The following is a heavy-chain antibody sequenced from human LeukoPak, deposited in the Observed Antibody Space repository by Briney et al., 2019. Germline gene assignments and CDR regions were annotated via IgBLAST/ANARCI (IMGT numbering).Heavy chain of an antibody. CDR1: GGTFSSYA. D-gene: IGHD6-13*01. Sequence: SVKVSCKASGGTFSSYAISWVRQAPGQGLEWMGGTIPIFGTANYAQKFQGRVTITADESTSTAYMELSSLRSEDTAVYYCARDSGSSWYGYYYYYYGMDVWGQGTTVTVSS. CDR2: TIPIFGTA. CDR3: ARDSGSSWYGYYYYYYGMDV. J-gene: IGHJ6*02. V-gene: IGHV1-69*01.